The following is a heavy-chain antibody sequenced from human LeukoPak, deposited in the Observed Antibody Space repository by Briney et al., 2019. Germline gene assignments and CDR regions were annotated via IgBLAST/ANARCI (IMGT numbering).Heavy chain of an antibody. CDR1: GGSISSYY. Sequence: SETLSLTCTVSGGSISSYYWSWIRQPPGKGLEWIGYIYYSGSTNYNPSLKSRVTISVDTSKNQFSLKLSSVTAADTAVYYCAGSTEAVAGWYFDYWGQGTLVTVSS. CDR2: IYYSGST. CDR3: AGSTEAVAGWYFDY. J-gene: IGHJ4*02. V-gene: IGHV4-59*08. D-gene: IGHD6-19*01.